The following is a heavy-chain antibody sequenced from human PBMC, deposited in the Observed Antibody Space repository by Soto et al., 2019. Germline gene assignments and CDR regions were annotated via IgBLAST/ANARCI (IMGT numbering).Heavy chain of an antibody. CDR3: ATDLGSGRIP. Sequence: ASVKVSCKTSGYTFSDPHMHWVRQAPGQGLEWMGWINPHSGATNYARKFRGRVTMTRDTSIATAYMELTGLRFDDTAVYYCATDLGSGRIPWGQGTRVSSPQ. D-gene: IGHD6-25*01. J-gene: IGHJ5*02. V-gene: IGHV1-2*02. CDR2: INPHSGAT. CDR1: GYTFSDPH.